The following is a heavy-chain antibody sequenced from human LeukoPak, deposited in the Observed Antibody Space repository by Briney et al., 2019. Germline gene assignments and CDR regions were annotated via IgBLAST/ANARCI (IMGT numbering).Heavy chain of an antibody. CDR2: IKRKNDGGTT. Sequence: PGGSLRLSCAASGFTFNNAWMIWVRQATGKGLEGFGHIKRKNDGGTTVYAAPVKGTFTISRDHSTITLFVQMNNLETEDTAVYYWTTEGYTYGNHALDIWGQGTMVTVSS. V-gene: IGHV3-15*01. D-gene: IGHD5-18*01. CDR1: GFTFNNAW. CDR3: TTEGYTYGNHALDI. J-gene: IGHJ3*02.